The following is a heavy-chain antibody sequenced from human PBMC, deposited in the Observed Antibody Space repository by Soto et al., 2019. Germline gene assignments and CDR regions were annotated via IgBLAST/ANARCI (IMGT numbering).Heavy chain of an antibody. V-gene: IGHV1-2*02. CDR1: RYIFTATL. J-gene: IGHJ5*02. D-gene: IGHD1-1*01. CDR2: INPNNGAT. Sequence: QVQLVQSGAEVKKPGPSLRASCRPPRYIFTATLRHWGRKAPGQGLEWMGWINPNNGATHYGLSFQGRVTMTRDTSISTAYMELSSLRSDDTAVYYCASHDPGARFDPWGQGTLVIVSS. CDR3: ASHDPGARFDP.